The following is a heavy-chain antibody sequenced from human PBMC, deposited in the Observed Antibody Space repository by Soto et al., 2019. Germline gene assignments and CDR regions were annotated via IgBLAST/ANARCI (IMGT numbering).Heavy chain of an antibody. CDR1: GYTFTSYD. D-gene: IGHD1-26*01. CDR2: MNPNSGNT. V-gene: IGHV1-8*01. Sequence: ASVKVSCKASGYTFTSYDINWVRQATGQGLEWMGWMNPNSGNTGYAQRFQGRVTMTRNTSISTAYMELSSLRSEDTAVYYCARVGATTPNAFDIWGQGTMVTVSS. CDR3: ARVGATTPNAFDI. J-gene: IGHJ3*02.